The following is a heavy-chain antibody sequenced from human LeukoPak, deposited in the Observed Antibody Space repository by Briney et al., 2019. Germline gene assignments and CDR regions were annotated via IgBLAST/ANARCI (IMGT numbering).Heavy chain of an antibody. Sequence: ASVKVSCKASGYTFTGYYMHWVRQAPGQGLEWMGWISAYNGNTNYAQKLQGRVTMTTDTSTSTAYMELRSLRSDDTAVYYCARDGFLEWLPIDYWGQGTLVTVSS. CDR1: GYTFTGYY. J-gene: IGHJ4*02. D-gene: IGHD3-3*01. V-gene: IGHV1-18*04. CDR3: ARDGFLEWLPIDY. CDR2: ISAYNGNT.